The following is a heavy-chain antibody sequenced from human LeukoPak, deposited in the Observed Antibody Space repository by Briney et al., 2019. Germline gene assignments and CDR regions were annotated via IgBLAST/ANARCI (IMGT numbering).Heavy chain of an antibody. CDR1: GFTFSSYW. V-gene: IGHV3-21*05. CDR3: ARVRPTDILTGYKQELDY. D-gene: IGHD3-9*01. J-gene: IGHJ4*02. CDR2: ISRGSGDI. Sequence: GGSLRLSCAASGFTFSSYWMHWVRPAPGKGLEWVAYISRGSGDIHYADSVRGRFSISRDNAKNSLHLHLSSLRAEDTAIYFCARVRPTDILTGYKQELDYWGQGTLVTVSS.